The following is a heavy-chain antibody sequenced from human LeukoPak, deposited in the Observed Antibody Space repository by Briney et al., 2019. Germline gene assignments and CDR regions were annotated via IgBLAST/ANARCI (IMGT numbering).Heavy chain of an antibody. J-gene: IGHJ4*02. CDR1: GFSFNDCT. CDR2: ISNDGTT. V-gene: IGHV3-23*01. CDR3: AKRVINNPFDN. D-gene: IGHD2/OR15-2a*01. Sequence: GGSLRLSCAASGFSFNDCTMNWVRQAPGKGLEWVAVISNDGTTYYIDSVKGRFTISRDNSKNTLYLQMNGLRAEDTAVYYCAKRVINNPFDNCGQGTLVTVSS.